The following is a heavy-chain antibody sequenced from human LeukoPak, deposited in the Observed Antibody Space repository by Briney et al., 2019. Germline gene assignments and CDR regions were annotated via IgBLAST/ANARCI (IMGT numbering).Heavy chain of an antibody. Sequence: PSETLSLTCTVSGGSFSSYYWSWIRQPPGKGLEWIGYIYYTGSTNYNPSLKSRVTISVDTSKNQLSLKLSSVTAADTAVYYCARLSPSLYFDLWGRGTLVTVSS. V-gene: IGHV4-59*08. CDR1: GGSFSSYY. CDR3: ARLSPSLYFDL. CDR2: IYYTGST. J-gene: IGHJ2*01.